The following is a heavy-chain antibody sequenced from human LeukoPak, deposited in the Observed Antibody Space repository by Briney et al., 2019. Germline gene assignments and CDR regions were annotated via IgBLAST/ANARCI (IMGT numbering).Heavy chain of an antibody. D-gene: IGHD5-12*01. CDR3: AKRFHSGYSGYAPFDY. J-gene: IGHJ4*02. Sequence: GGSLRLSCAASGFTFSSYAMSWVRQAPGKGLEWVSAISGSGGSTYYADSVKGRFTISRDNSKNTLYLQMNSLRAEDTAVYYCAKRFHSGYSGYAPFDYWGQGTLVTVSS. CDR1: GFTFSSYA. V-gene: IGHV3-23*01. CDR2: ISGSGGST.